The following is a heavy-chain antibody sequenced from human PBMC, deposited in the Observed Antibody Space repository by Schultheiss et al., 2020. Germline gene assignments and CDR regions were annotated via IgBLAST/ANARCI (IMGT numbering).Heavy chain of an antibody. Sequence: ASVKVSCKASGYIFPSYGISWVRQAPGQGLEWMGWISAYNGNTNYAQKLQGRVTMTTDTSTSTVYMELSSLRSEDTAVYYCARLRRWLQPDYYYYYGMDVWGQGTTVTVSS. CDR2: ISAYNGNT. CDR1: GYIFPSYG. J-gene: IGHJ6*02. D-gene: IGHD5-24*01. V-gene: IGHV1-18*04. CDR3: ARLRRWLQPDYYYYYGMDV.